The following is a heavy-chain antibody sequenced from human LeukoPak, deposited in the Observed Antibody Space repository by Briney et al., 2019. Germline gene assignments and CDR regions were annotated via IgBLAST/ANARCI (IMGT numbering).Heavy chain of an antibody. J-gene: IGHJ6*03. D-gene: IGHD3-3*01. Sequence: GGSLRLSCAASGFTFSNYAMSWVRQAPGKGLEWVSAISGSDGSTNYADSVKGRFTISRDNAKNSLYLQMNSLRAEDAALYYCARGGLTIFGVVNYMDVWGKGTTVTVSS. V-gene: IGHV3-23*01. CDR3: ARGGLTIFGVVNYMDV. CDR1: GFTFSNYA. CDR2: ISGSDGST.